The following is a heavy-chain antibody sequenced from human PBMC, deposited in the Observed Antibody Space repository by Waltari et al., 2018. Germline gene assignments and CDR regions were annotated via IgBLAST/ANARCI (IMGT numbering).Heavy chain of an antibody. V-gene: IGHV3-48*04. Sequence: EVQLVESGGGLVQPGGSLRLSCAASGMTFTTYSMNWVRQAPGKGREWISYVSGDSGYIYYADSVRGRFTISRDNAQNSMYLQMNNLRADDTAVYYCAGIRRGFWFFDLWGRGTLVTVSS. CDR3: AGIRRGFWFFDL. D-gene: IGHD3-10*01. CDR1: GMTFTTYS. CDR2: VSGDSGYI. J-gene: IGHJ2*01.